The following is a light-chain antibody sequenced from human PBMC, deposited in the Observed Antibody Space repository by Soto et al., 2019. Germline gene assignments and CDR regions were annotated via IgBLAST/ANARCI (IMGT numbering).Light chain of an antibody. J-gene: IGKJ1*01. Sequence: DIQLTQSPSSLSASVGDRVSFTCRASQGIRNDLAWFQQEAGKAPRRLIYGASSLQSGVPNRFSGSGSGTEFTLTIDSLQPEDFAVYYCLQYNDYPRTFGQGTKVEMK. CDR1: QGIRND. V-gene: IGKV1-17*01. CDR3: LQYNDYPRT. CDR2: GAS.